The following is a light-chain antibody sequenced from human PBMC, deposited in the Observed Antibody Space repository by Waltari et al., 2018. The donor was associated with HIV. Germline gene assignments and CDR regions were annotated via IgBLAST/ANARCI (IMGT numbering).Light chain of an antibody. CDR2: KVS. Sequence: EVVMTQSPLSLPVKLGQPASIACRSTQSLLYNDGDTYVNWFHQRPGKSPRRLIYKVSNRDSGIPARFSSSWSVTDFTLKISRLEAEDVGVYYCMQFTHWPPTFGGGNKVEIK. CDR3: MQFTHWPPT. J-gene: IGKJ4*02. CDR1: QSLLYNDGDTY. V-gene: IGKV2-30*01.